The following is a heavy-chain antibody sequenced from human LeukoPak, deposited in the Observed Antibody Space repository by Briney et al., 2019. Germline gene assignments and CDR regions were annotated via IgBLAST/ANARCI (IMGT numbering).Heavy chain of an antibody. Sequence: SETLSLTCAVSGGSFSGYYWSWIRQPPGKGLEWIGEINLSGSTNYNPSLKSRVTISVDTSKNQFSLKLSSVTAADTAVYYCARGGVNEDIVVVPAAIRSYYFDYWGQGTLVTVSS. CDR1: GGSFSGYY. D-gene: IGHD2-2*02. V-gene: IGHV4-34*01. CDR3: ARGGVNEDIVVVPAAIRSYYFDY. J-gene: IGHJ4*02. CDR2: INLSGST.